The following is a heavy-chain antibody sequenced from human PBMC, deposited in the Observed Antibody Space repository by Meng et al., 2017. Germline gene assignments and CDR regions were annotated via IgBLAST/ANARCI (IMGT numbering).Heavy chain of an antibody. V-gene: IGHV1-58*02. J-gene: IGHJ3*02. CDR3: AAAREMATMWGAFDI. D-gene: IGHD5-24*01. CDR2: IVVGSGNT. Sequence: SVKVSCKASGFTFTSSAMQWVRQARGQRLEWIGWIVVGSGNTNYAQKFQERVTITRDMSTSTAYMELSGLRSEDTAVYYCAAAREMATMWGAFDIWGQGTMVTVSS. CDR1: GFTFTSSA.